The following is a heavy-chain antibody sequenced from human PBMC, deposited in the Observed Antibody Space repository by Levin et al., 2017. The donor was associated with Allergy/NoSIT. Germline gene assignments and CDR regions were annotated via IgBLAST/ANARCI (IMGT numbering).Heavy chain of an antibody. CDR2: IYTSGST. CDR1: GGSISSYY. CDR3: ARDQREGYGRGYSSGWYVHWFDP. J-gene: IGHJ5*02. D-gene: IGHD6-19*01. Sequence: SETLSLTCTVSGGSISSYYWSWIRQPAGKGLEWIGRIYTSGSTNYNPSLKSRVTMSVDTSKNQFSLKLSSVTAADTAVYYCARDQREGYGRGYSSGWYVHWFDPWGQGTLVTVSS. V-gene: IGHV4-4*07.